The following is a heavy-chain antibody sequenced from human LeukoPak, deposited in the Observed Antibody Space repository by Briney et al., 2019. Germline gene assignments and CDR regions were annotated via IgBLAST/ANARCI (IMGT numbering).Heavy chain of an antibody. V-gene: IGHV3-23*01. CDR3: VTPLRGSAFDI. CDR2: ISSSGGST. J-gene: IGHJ3*02. Sequence: PGGSLRLSCAASGFTFSSYAMSWVRQAPGKWLEWVSAISSSGGSTYYADSVKGRFTISRDNSKNTLYLQMNSLRAEDTAVYYCVTPLRGSAFDIWGQGTMVTVSS. D-gene: IGHD3-16*01. CDR1: GFTFSSYA.